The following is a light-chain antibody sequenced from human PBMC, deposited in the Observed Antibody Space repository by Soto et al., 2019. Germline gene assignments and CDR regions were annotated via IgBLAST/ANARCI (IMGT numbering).Light chain of an antibody. CDR2: AAS. V-gene: IGKV1-6*01. CDR3: LQDYSFPWT. J-gene: IGKJ1*01. CDR1: QDISNY. Sequence: AIQLTQSPPSLSASVRDRVTITCQASQDISNYLGWYQQKPGKAPRLLIYAASSLHSGVPSRFSGTGSGTDFTLTISSLQPEDFATYYCLQDYSFPWTFGQGTKVDIK.